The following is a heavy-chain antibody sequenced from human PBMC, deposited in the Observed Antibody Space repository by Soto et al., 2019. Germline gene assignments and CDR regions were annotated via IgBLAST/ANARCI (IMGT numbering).Heavy chain of an antibody. CDR2: INGGSGNT. J-gene: IGHJ4*02. CDR3: TRVPPWGNSAGDYYIQHYDS. D-gene: IGHD3-10*01. Sequence: SVKVSCKSSGFTFTSYAIHWLRQAPGQRPQWMGWINGGSGNTKYSQDFQGRVTFTRDTFATTAYLELSSLRSEDTAVYYCTRVPPWGNSAGDYYIQHYDSWGQGTPVTVSS. CDR1: GFTFTSYA. V-gene: IGHV1-3*01.